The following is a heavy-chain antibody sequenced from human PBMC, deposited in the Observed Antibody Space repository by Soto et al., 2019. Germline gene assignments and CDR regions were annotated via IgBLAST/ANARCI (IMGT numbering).Heavy chain of an antibody. Sequence: QLQLQESGPGLVKPSQTLSLTCTVSGGSINTGGCYWSWIRQQPGRGLEWIGYISYSGTTNYNPSLESRLTVSLDTSKNQFSLMVFSGTAADTAVYYCARESVRGKDSEAFDIWGQGTMVTVSS. CDR3: ARESVRGKDSEAFDI. CDR2: ISYSGTT. D-gene: IGHD2-21*01. J-gene: IGHJ3*02. V-gene: IGHV4-31*03. CDR1: GGSINTGGCY.